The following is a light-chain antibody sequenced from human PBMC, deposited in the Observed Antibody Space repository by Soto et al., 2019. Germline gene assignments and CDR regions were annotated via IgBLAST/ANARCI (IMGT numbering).Light chain of an antibody. CDR2: GAS. CDR3: QQYDSSPWT. J-gene: IGKJ1*01. Sequence: EIVLTQSPGTLSLSPGERATLSCRASQSVSSSFLAWYQKKPGQAPRLLIYGASSRATGIPDRFSGSGSGTDFTLTISRLEPDDFAVYYCQQYDSSPWTFGQGTKVEIK. CDR1: QSVSSSF. V-gene: IGKV3-20*01.